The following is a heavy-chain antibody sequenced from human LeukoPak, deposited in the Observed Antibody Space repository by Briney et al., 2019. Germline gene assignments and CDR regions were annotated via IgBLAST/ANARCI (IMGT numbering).Heavy chain of an antibody. Sequence: SETLSLTCTVSGGSISSYYWNWIRQPPGKGLEWIGYIYYSGSTNYNPSLESRVTISVDTSKNQFSLKLSSVTAADTAVYYCARVPQNGDPDYWGQGTLVAVSS. CDR3: ARVPQNGDPDY. J-gene: IGHJ4*02. CDR2: IYYSGST. D-gene: IGHD2-21*02. CDR1: GGSISSYY. V-gene: IGHV4-59*01.